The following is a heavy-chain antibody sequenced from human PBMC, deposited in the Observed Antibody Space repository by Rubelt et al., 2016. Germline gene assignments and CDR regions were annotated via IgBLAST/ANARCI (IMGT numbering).Heavy chain of an antibody. CDR2: IYYSGST. D-gene: IGHD6-13*01. J-gene: IGHJ6*02. Sequence: QVQLQESGPGLVKPSETLSLTCTVSGGSISSYYWSWIRQPPGKGLEWIGYIYYSGSTNYNPSLKSRVTISVDTSKNQFSLKLSSVTAADTAVYYCARASRQQQLVHYYYGMDVWGQGTTVTVSS. CDR3: ARASRQQQLVHYYYGMDV. CDR1: GGSISSYY. V-gene: IGHV4-59*01.